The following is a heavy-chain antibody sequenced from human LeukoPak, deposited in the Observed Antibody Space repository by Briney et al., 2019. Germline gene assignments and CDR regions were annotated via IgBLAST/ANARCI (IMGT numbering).Heavy chain of an antibody. CDR3: ARALDSSSSRYQAFEY. J-gene: IGHJ4*02. V-gene: IGHV3-7*01. CDR1: GFSLSSYW. CDR2: IKQDGSEK. D-gene: IGHD2-2*01. Sequence: GGSLRLSCASSGFSLSSYWMSWVRQAPGKGLEWVASIKQDGSEKYYVDSVKGRFTISRDSAKNSLKLQMNNLRAEDTAVYYCARALDSSSSRYQAFEYWGQGTPVTVSS.